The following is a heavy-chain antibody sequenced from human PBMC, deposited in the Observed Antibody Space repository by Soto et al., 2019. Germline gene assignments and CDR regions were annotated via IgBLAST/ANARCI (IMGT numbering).Heavy chain of an antibody. CDR1: GITFSSYA. Sequence: ASVKVACKASGITFSSYAMHWVRQAPGQRLEWMGWINAGNGDTRYSQIFQGRVTLTRDTSASTVYLDLSSLRSEDTAIYYCAREGPPSLNWGQGTLVTVSS. CDR3: AREGPPSLN. CDR2: INAGNGDT. V-gene: IGHV1-3*01. J-gene: IGHJ4*02. D-gene: IGHD2-2*01.